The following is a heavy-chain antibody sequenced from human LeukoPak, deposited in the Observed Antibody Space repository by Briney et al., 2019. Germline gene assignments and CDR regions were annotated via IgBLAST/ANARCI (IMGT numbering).Heavy chain of an antibody. CDR3: AGELYGYGHSDAFDI. CDR1: GFTFSIYS. CDR2: ISSSSSYI. D-gene: IGHD5-18*01. Sequence: GGSLRLSCAASGFTFSIYSMNWVRQAPGKGLEWVSSISSSSSYIYYADSVKGRFTISRDNAKNSLYLQMNSLRAEDTAVYYCAGELYGYGHSDAFDIWGQGTMVTVSS. V-gene: IGHV3-21*06. J-gene: IGHJ3*02.